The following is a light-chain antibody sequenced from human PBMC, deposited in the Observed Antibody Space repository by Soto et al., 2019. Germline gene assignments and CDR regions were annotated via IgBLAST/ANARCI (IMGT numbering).Light chain of an antibody. CDR1: QTITMY. CDR3: QQGFNTPPLT. J-gene: IGKJ4*01. Sequence: DIQMTQSPASLSASVGDRVNITCRASQTITMYLNWYQQKPGQAPRLLLSAASHLQSGVPSRFSGGSSGTAVALTTNGLQPEETATKFCQQGFNTPPLTFGEGTKVDIK. CDR2: AAS. V-gene: IGKV1-39*01.